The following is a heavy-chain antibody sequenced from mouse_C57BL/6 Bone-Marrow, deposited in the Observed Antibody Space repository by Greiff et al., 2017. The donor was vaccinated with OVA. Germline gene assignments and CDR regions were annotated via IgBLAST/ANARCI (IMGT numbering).Heavy chain of an antibody. Sequence: VQLQESGPGLVQPSQRLSITCTVSGFSLTSYGVHWVRQSPGKGLEWLGVIWSGGSTDYNAAFISRLSISKDNSKSQVFFKMNSLQADDTAIYYCARKNLTGFAYWGQGTLVTVSA. CDR1: GFSLTSYG. V-gene: IGHV2-2*01. CDR2: IWSGGST. CDR3: ARKNLTGFAY. J-gene: IGHJ3*01.